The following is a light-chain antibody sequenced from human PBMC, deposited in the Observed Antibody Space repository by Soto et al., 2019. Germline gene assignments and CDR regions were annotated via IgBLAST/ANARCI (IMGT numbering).Light chain of an antibody. Sequence: QSVLTQPASVSGSPGQSITISCTGTSSDVGGYNYVSWYQQHPGKAPKLMIYEVTNRPSGVSNRFSGSKSGNTASLTISGLQAEDEADYYCSSYVSSSIVVFGGGTKLTVL. CDR1: SSDVGGYNY. V-gene: IGLV2-14*01. CDR3: SSYVSSSIVV. CDR2: EVT. J-gene: IGLJ3*02.